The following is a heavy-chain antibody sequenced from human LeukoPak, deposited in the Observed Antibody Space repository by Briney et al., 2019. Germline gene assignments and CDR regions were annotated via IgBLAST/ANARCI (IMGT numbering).Heavy chain of an antibody. CDR3: ARNAGSYFEFAP. V-gene: IGHV1-18*01. CDR1: GYTFSTYD. Sequence: ASVKVSCETSGYTFSTYDLSWVRQAPGQGLEWMGWISGNSGKTNYAQKFQDRVTLTTDTSTTTAFMELRSLRSDDTAMYYCARNAGSYFEFAPWGQGTLVTVSS. D-gene: IGHD1-26*01. CDR2: ISGNSGKT. J-gene: IGHJ5*02.